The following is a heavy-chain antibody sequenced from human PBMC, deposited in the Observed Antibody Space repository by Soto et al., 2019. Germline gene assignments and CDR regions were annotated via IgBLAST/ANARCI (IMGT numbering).Heavy chain of an antibody. D-gene: IGHD3-10*01. CDR1: GFTFISYA. J-gene: IGHJ6*02. Sequence: QVQLVESGGGVVQPGRSLRLSCAASGFTFISYAMHWVRQAPGKGLEWVAVMSFDGSTEYYADYVKGRFTISRDNSKNTVYLQMISLRSEDTAVYYCARSRHGSGSYTHFYYGLDVWGQGTTVTVSS. CDR2: MSFDGSTE. V-gene: IGHV3-30-3*01. CDR3: ARSRHGSGSYTHFYYGLDV.